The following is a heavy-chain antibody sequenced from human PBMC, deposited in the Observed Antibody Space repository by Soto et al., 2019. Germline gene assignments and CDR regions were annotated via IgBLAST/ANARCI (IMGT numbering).Heavy chain of an antibody. D-gene: IGHD3-16*02. CDR1: GFTFTSSA. Sequence: GASVKVSCKASGFTFTSSAMQWVRQARGQRLEWIGWIVVCSGNTNYAQKLQDRVTMTTDTSTSTAYMELRSLRSDDTAVYYCARDWGDYDYVWGSYRYFYYYGMDVWGQGTTVTVS. J-gene: IGHJ6*02. CDR2: IVVCSGNT. CDR3: ARDWGDYDYVWGSYRYFYYYGMDV. V-gene: IGHV1-58*02.